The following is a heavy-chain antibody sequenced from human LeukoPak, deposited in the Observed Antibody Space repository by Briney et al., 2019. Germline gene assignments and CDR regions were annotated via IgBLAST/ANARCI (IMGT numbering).Heavy chain of an antibody. D-gene: IGHD5-12*01. CDR1: GFTFSSYY. J-gene: IGHJ4*02. CDR2: IKQDGSEK. CDR3: AKDSPGYGAYDFG. V-gene: IGHV3-7*04. Sequence: PGGSLRLSCAASGFTFSSYYMTWVRQAPGKGLERVAHIKQDGSEKDYVDSAKGRFTISRDNAKNSLYLQMKSLRAEDTAVYYCAKDSPGYGAYDFGWGQGTLVTVPS.